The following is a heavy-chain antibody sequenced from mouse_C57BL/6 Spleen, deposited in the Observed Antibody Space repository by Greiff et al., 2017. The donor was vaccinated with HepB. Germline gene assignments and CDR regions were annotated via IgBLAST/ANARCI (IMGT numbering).Heavy chain of an antibody. CDR3: ARGGITTEEDY. CDR1: GYTFTDYY. Sequence: VQLQQSGAELVRPGASVKLSCKASGYTFTDYYINWVKQRPGQGLEWIARIYPGSGNTYYNEKFKGKATLTAEKSSSTAYMQLSSLTSEDSAVYFCARGGITTEEDYWGQGTTLTVSS. CDR2: IYPGSGNT. V-gene: IGHV1-76*01. J-gene: IGHJ2*01. D-gene: IGHD1-1*01.